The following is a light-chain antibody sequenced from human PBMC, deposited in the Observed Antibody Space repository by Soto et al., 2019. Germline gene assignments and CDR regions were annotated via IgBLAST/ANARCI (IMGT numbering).Light chain of an antibody. CDR2: DVS. CDR1: SSDVGGFNY. V-gene: IGLV2-14*01. Sequence: QSALTQPASVSGSPGQSITISCTGTSSDVGGFNYVSWYQHHPGKAPKLMIYDVSNRPSGVSNRFSGSKSGYTASLTISGLLAEDEADYYCNSHTISNTRVFGTGTKVTVL. CDR3: NSHTISNTRV. J-gene: IGLJ1*01.